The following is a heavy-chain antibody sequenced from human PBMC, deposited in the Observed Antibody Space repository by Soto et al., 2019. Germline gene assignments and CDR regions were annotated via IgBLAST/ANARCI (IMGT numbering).Heavy chain of an antibody. J-gene: IGHJ5*01. D-gene: IGHD1-26*01. CDR2: IKSKTDGATT. V-gene: IGHV3-15*01. Sequence: EVQLVESGGKLVKPGGSLRLSCAASGFTFSNAWMSWVRQGPGKGLEWVGRIKSKTDGATTDYAAPVKGRLTISRDDSKNPLYPATSSLITEDPAVYYSTTEFIVRGVDDSWGQGTLVTV. CDR1: GFTFSNAW. CDR3: TTEFIVRGVDDS.